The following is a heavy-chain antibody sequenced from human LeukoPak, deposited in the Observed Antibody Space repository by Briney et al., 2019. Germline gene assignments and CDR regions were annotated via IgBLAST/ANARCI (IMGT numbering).Heavy chain of an antibody. J-gene: IGHJ3*02. V-gene: IGHV1-18*01. CDR1: AYTFTIYG. CDR2: ISSHNGNT. CDR3: ARDIGMVRGVMTASRRAFDI. D-gene: IGHD3-10*01. Sequence: ASVTVSFTSSAYTFTIYGHSWVRQAPGQGLEWMGWISSHNGNTNYAQKLQGSVTMTTDTSTSTAYMELRSLRSDDTAVYYCARDIGMVRGVMTASRRAFDIWGQGTMVTVSS.